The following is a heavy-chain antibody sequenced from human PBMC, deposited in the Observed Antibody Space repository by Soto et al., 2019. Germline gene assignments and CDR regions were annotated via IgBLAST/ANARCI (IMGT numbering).Heavy chain of an antibody. J-gene: IGHJ5*02. Sequence: ASVKVSCKACGYTFTSYYMHWVRQAPGQGLEWMGIINPIGGSTSYAQKFQGRVTMTRDTSTSTAYMELSSLRSEDTAVYYCARDSTAMVTSNWFDPWGQGTLVTVSS. CDR3: ARDSTAMVTSNWFDP. V-gene: IGHV1-46*01. D-gene: IGHD5-18*01. CDR1: GYTFTSYY. CDR2: INPIGGST.